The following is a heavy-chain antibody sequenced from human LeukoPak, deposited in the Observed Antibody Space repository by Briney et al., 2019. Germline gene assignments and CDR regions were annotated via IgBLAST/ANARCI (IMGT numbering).Heavy chain of an antibody. V-gene: IGHV4-39*07. D-gene: IGHD1-26*01. CDR3: ARFNSGSYQHYFDY. CDR2: IYYSGST. J-gene: IGHJ4*02. Sequence: SETLSLTRTVSGGSISSSSYYWGWIRQPPGKGLEWIGSIYYSGSTYNNPSLKSRVTISVDTSKNQFSLKLSSVTAADTAVYYCARFNSGSYQHYFDYWGQGTLVTASS. CDR1: GGSISSSSYY.